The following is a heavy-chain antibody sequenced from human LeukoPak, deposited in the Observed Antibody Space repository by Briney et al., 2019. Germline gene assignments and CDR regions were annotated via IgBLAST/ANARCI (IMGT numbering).Heavy chain of an antibody. CDR1: GFTFGDYG. Sequence: GGSLRLSCRASGFTFGDYGMSWFRQAPGKGLEWVGFIRSKAYGGTTEYAASVKGRFTISRDDSKRIAYLQMISLKTEDTAVYYCARADCTSSPNLVTDYWGQGTLVTVSS. J-gene: IGHJ4*02. CDR3: ARADCTSSPNLVTDY. CDR2: IRSKAYGGTT. D-gene: IGHD2-8*01. V-gene: IGHV3-49*03.